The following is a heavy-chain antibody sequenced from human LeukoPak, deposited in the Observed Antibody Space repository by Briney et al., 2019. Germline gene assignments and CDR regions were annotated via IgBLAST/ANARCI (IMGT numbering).Heavy chain of an antibody. CDR2: IKQDGSQK. CDR1: GFAFSSYW. J-gene: IGHJ4*02. D-gene: IGHD5-18*01. Sequence: GGSLRLSCAVSGFAFSSYWMNWVRQAPGKGLEWVANIKQDGSQKYYVDSVRGRFTISRDNAKNSLYLQLNSLRAEDTAVYYCARDEPGDSYGLYWGQGTLVTVSS. CDR3: ARDEPGDSYGLY. V-gene: IGHV3-7*05.